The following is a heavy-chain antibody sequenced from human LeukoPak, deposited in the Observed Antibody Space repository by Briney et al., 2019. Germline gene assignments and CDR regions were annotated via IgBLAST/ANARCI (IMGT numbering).Heavy chain of an antibody. CDR2: INHSGST. Sequence: SETLSLTCDIYDGSFSGNWSWVRQPPGKGLEWIGEINHSGSTTSNPSLKSRVTISVDTSKNQFPLKLSSVTAADTAVYYCARGSVSGSYSFAYWGQGALVTVSS. J-gene: IGHJ4*02. CDR3: ARGSVSGSYSFAY. V-gene: IGHV4-34*01. D-gene: IGHD1-26*01. CDR1: DGSFSGN.